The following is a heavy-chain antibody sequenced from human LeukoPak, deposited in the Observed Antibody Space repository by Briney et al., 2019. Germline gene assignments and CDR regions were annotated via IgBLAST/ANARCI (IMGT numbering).Heavy chain of an antibody. CDR1: GGSISTTNYY. J-gene: IGHJ6*03. Sequence: SETLSLTCTVSGGSISTTNYYWGWIRQSPGKGLEWFGCVYYSGSTYYNPSLKSRVTISVDTSKNQFSLKLSSVTAADTAVYYCARSLGCSGGSCYGPHYYYYMDVWGKGTTVTVSS. CDR2: VYYSGST. CDR3: ARSLGCSGGSCYGPHYYYYMDV. D-gene: IGHD2-15*01. V-gene: IGHV4-39*07.